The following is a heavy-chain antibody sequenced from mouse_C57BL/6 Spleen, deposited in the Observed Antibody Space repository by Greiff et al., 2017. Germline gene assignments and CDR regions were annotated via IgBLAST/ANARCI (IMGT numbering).Heavy chain of an antibody. D-gene: IGHD3-1*01. CDR3: ARSSGGYFDY. Sequence: VQLQQPGAELVRPGSSVKLSCKASGYTFTSYWMHWVKQRPIQGLEWIGNIDPSDSETHYNQKFKDKATLTVDKSSSTAYMQLSRLTSEDSAVYYCARSSGGYFDYWGQGTTLTVSS. V-gene: IGHV1-52*01. J-gene: IGHJ2*01. CDR2: IDPSDSET. CDR1: GYTFTSYW.